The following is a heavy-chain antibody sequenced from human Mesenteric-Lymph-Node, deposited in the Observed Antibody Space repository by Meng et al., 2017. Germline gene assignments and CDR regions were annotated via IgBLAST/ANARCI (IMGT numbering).Heavy chain of an antibody. V-gene: IGHV3-49*04. CDR1: GFSFGDSA. CDR3: TFLPIAAAGTY. CDR2: IRSKAYRETT. D-gene: IGHD6-13*01. Sequence: GESLKISCTASGFSFGDSAMSWVRQAPGKGLEWVGLIRSKAYRETTEYAAAVKGRFTISRDDSKSIAYLQMNSLKTEDTAVYYCTFLPIAAAGTYWGQGTLVTVSS. J-gene: IGHJ4*02.